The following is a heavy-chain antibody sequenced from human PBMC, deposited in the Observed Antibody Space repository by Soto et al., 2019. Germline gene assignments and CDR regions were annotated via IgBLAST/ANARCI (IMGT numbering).Heavy chain of an antibody. CDR1: GDSISSSY. J-gene: IGHJ5*02. CDR3: ARDWGEGAVA. CDR2: MYYSGTT. V-gene: IGHV4-59*01. Sequence: QVQLQESGPGLVKPSETLSLICTVSGDSISSSYWTWIRQPPGKGLEWIGYMYYSGTTNYNPSLKSRVTISIDTSKNQLYLNLRSVTAADTAVYYCARDWGEGAVAWGQGTLVTVSS. D-gene: IGHD3-16*01.